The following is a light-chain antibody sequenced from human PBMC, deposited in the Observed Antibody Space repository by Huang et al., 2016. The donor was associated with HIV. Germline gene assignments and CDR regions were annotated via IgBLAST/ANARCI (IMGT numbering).Light chain of an antibody. J-gene: IGKJ1*01. CDR2: WAS. CDR3: QQYYSIST. V-gene: IGKV4-1*01. Sequence: DIVMTQSPDSLAVSLGERATINCKASQNILYSSNNRNYLAWYQQKPGQPPKLLIYWASTRESGVPDRVSGSGSGTDFTLTISSLQAEDVAVYYCQQYYSISTFGQGTKVEIK. CDR1: QNILYSSNNRNY.